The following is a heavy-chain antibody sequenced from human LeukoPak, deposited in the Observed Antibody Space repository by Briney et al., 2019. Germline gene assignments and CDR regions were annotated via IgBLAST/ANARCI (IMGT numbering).Heavy chain of an antibody. V-gene: IGHV3-21*01. D-gene: IGHD6-19*01. Sequence: GGSLILSCAASGFTFSSYSMNWVRPAPGKGLEWVSSISSSSSYIYYADSVKGRFTISRDNAKNSLYLQMNSLRAEDTAVYYCARDSPRIAVVGAFGMDVWGQGTTVTVSS. CDR1: GFTFSSYS. CDR2: ISSSSSYI. CDR3: ARDSPRIAVVGAFGMDV. J-gene: IGHJ6*02.